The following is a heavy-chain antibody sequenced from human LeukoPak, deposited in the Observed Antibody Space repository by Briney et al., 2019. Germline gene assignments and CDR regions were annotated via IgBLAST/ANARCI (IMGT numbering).Heavy chain of an antibody. CDR2: INPDGTTT. CDR1: GFAFSNYW. Sequence: PGGSLRLSCVASGFAFSNYWMHWVRQASGKAPVWVSRINPDGTTTDYADSVKGRFTISRDNAKNIVFLQMNGLRADDTALYYCAKDLSWNTADRWGQGILVTVSS. D-gene: IGHD1/OR15-1a*01. V-gene: IGHV3-74*01. CDR3: AKDLSWNTADR. J-gene: IGHJ5*02.